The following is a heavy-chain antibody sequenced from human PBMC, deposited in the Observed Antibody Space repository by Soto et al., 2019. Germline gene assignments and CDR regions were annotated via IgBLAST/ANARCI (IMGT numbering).Heavy chain of an antibody. J-gene: IGHJ4*02. CDR2: ISSSSSTI. CDR1: GFTFSSYS. D-gene: IGHD3-10*01. V-gene: IGHV3-48*02. CDR3: ARVWNYYGSGSYLKFGDYYDY. Sequence: GSLRLSCAASGFTFSSYSMNWVRQAPGKGLEWVSYISSSSSTIYYADSVKGRFTISRDNAKNSLYLQMNSLRDEDTAVYYCARVWNYYGSGSYLKFGDYYDYWGRGTLVTVSS.